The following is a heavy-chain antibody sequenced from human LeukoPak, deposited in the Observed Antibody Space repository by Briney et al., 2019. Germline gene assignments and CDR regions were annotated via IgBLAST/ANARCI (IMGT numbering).Heavy chain of an antibody. J-gene: IGHJ4*02. CDR2: ISYDGSNK. D-gene: IGHD3-22*01. CDR3: AKFISPDYYDSSGSEYYFDY. CDR1: GFTFSSYG. Sequence: GGSLRLSCAASGFTFSSYGTHWVRQAPGKGLEWVAVISYDGSNKYYADSVKGRFTISRDNSKNTLYLQMNSLRAEDTAVYYCAKFISPDYYDSSGSEYYFDYWGQGTLVTVSS. V-gene: IGHV3-30*18.